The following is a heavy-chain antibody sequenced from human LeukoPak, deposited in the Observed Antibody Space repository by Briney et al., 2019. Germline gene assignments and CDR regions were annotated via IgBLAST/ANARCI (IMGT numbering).Heavy chain of an antibody. Sequence: GGSLRLSCAASGFTFSSYAMSWVRQAPGKGLEWVSAISGSGGSTYYADSVKGRFTISRDNSKNTLYLQMNSLRAEDTAVYYCAKFAVVWFGELFDRFDYWGQGTLVTVSS. D-gene: IGHD3-10*01. CDR3: AKFAVVWFGELFDRFDY. CDR2: ISGSGGST. V-gene: IGHV3-23*01. J-gene: IGHJ4*02. CDR1: GFTFSSYA.